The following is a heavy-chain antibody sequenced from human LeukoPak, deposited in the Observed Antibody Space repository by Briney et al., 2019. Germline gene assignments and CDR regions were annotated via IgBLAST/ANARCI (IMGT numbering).Heavy chain of an antibody. CDR1: GFTFSSYS. Sequence: GGSLRLSCAASGFTFSSYSMNWVRQAPGKGLEWVSSISSSSSYIYYAGSVKGRFTISRDNAKNSLYLQMNSLRAEDTAVYYCARGGTIAAAGNAWGQGTLVTVSS. V-gene: IGHV3-21*01. CDR3: ARGGTIAAAGNA. D-gene: IGHD6-13*01. J-gene: IGHJ4*02. CDR2: ISSSSSYI.